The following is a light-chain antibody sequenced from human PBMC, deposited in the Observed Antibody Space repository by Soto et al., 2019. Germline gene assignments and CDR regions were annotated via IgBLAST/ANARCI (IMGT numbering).Light chain of an antibody. Sequence: EIVLTQSPGTLCLAPGERATLSCRASQIVSSSYLAWYQQKPGQAHRLIIYGAYSRATGIPHRFSGSGSGTDFTLTISRLQPEDFAVYYCQKSGSSPTWPLGTWTKLDIK. CDR1: QIVSSSY. J-gene: IGKJ1*01. CDR3: QKSGSSPTWP. V-gene: IGKV3-20*01. CDR2: GAY.